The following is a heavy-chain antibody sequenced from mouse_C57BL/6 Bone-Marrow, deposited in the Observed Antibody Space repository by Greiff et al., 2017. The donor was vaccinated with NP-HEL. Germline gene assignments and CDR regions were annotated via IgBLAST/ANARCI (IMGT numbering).Heavy chain of an antibody. CDR3: ARLYYGSSYGYAMDY. V-gene: IGHV5-15*01. D-gene: IGHD1-1*01. J-gene: IGHJ4*01. Sequence: EVMLVESGGGLVQPGGSLKLSCAASGFTFSDYGMAWVRQAPRKGPEWVAFISNLAYSIYYADTVTGRFTISRENAKNTLYLEMSSLRSEDTAMYYCARLYYGSSYGYAMDYWGQGTSVTVSS. CDR1: GFTFSDYG. CDR2: ISNLAYSI.